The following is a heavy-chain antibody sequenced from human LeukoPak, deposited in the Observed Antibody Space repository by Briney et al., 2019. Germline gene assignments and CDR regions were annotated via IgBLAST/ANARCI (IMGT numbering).Heavy chain of an antibody. CDR2: INHSGST. J-gene: IGHJ4*02. V-gene: IGHV4-34*01. D-gene: IGHD3-16*02. CDR3: ARRYPPHGLRRYFFVY. Sequence: SETLSLTCAPSGGSFSGYSWSWIRQPPAKGLEWIGAINHSGSTNYNPSLKRRVTLSVDASKNQFSLTVSSMTAADTAAYCCARRYPPHGLRRYFFVYWGQGTLVTVSS. CDR1: GGSFSGYS.